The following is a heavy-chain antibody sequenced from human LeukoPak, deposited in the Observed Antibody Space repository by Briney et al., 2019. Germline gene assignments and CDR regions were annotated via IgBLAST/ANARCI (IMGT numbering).Heavy chain of an antibody. J-gene: IGHJ4*02. Sequence: PGRSLRLSCAASGFTFAIYAMHWVRQAPGKGLEWVAVISYDGNNKYYADSVKGRFTISRDNSKNTLYLQMNSLRAEDTAVYYCARDLVGGWDDSSGYYWGQGTLVTVSS. CDR2: ISYDGNNK. D-gene: IGHD3-22*01. CDR1: GFTFAIYA. CDR3: ARDLVGGWDDSSGYY. V-gene: IGHV3-30-3*01.